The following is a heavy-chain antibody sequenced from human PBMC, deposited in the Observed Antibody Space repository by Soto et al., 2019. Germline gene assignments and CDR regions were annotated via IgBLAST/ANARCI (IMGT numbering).Heavy chain of an antibody. CDR2: IIPIFGTA. V-gene: IGHV1-69*01. CDR3: ARPSPQWLVSVKVYYYGMDV. CDR1: GGTFSSYA. Sequence: QVQLVQSGAEVKKPGSSVKVSCKASGGTFSSYAISWVRQAPGQGLEWMGGIIPIFGTANYAQKFQGRVTITADESTSTAYMERSSLRSEDTAVYYCARPSPQWLVSVKVYYYGMDVWGQGTTVTVSS. J-gene: IGHJ6*02. D-gene: IGHD6-19*01.